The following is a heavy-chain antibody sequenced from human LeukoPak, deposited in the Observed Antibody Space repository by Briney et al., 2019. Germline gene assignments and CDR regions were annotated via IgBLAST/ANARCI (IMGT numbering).Heavy chain of an antibody. D-gene: IGHD6-13*01. Sequence: RASETLSLTCTVSGYSISSGYYWGWIRQPPGKGLEWIGSIYHSGSTYYNPSLKSRVTISVDTSKNQFSLKLSSVTAADTAVYYCARDGAAAGTVVYPLSDWGQGTLDTVSS. CDR3: ARDGAAAGTVVYPLSD. CDR2: IYHSGST. J-gene: IGHJ4*02. V-gene: IGHV4-38-2*02. CDR1: GYSISSGYY.